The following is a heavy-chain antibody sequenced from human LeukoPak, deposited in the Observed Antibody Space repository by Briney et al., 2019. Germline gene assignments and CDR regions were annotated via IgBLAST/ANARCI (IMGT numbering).Heavy chain of an antibody. CDR3: AKGALGSGSGARCYQFDC. CDR2: IVGSGADT. D-gene: IGHD2-15*01. CDR1: GFTFSTYA. V-gene: IGHV3-23*01. Sequence: GGSLRLSCAASGFTFSTYAMNWVRHTPGKGLEWVSSIVGSGADTYYADSVKGRFTISRDNSKNTLYLQMDSLRAEDTALYYCAKGALGSGSGARCYQFDCWGQGTLVTVSS. J-gene: IGHJ4*02.